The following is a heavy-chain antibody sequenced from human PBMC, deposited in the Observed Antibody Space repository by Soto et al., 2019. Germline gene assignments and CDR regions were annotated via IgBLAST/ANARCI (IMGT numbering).Heavy chain of an antibody. V-gene: IGHV1-3*01. D-gene: IGHD4-17*01. CDR3: ARVCIGDYVPSYYGIDV. CDR2: INAGNGNT. J-gene: IGHJ6*02. Sequence: QVQLVQSGAEVKKPGASVKVSCKASGYTFTSYAMHWVRQAPGQRLEWMGWINAGNGNTKYSQKFQGRVTITRDRYASTACRERTSLGSEVTVVYYCARVCIGDYVPSYYGIDVWGQGTTVTV. CDR1: GYTFTSYA.